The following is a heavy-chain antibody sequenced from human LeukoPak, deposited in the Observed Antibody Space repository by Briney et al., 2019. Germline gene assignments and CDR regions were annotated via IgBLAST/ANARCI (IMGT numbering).Heavy chain of an antibody. CDR2: ISSRSTYI. D-gene: IGHD2-15*01. V-gene: IGHV3-21*01. CDR1: GFTFSTYS. CDR3: AKGVGCSGGSCYFNY. J-gene: IGHJ4*02. Sequence: PGGSLTLSCAASGFTFSTYSMNWVRQAPGKGLEWVASISSRSTYIYYADSMKGRFTISRDNNKNSPYLLMNGLRADDTAVYYCAKGVGCSGGSCYFNYWGRGTLVTVSS.